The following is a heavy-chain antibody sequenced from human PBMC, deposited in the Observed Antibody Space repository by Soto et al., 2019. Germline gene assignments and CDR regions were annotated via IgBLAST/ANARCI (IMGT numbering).Heavy chain of an antibody. D-gene: IGHD6-6*01. Sequence: GALRLSCAASGFTFNRYWMGWVRQAPGKGPEWLANIKQDGSERYYVDSVKGRFTISRYNVKNSVYLQMNSLRAEDTAVYYCTRTISALPGDDYWGQGTLVTVSS. CDR1: GFTFNRYW. J-gene: IGHJ4*02. CDR3: TRTISALPGDDY. CDR2: IKQDGSER. V-gene: IGHV3-7*01.